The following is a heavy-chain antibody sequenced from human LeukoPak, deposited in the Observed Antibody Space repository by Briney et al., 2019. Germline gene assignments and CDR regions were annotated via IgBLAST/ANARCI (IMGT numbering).Heavy chain of an antibody. CDR1: GGSFSGYY. J-gene: IGHJ2*01. V-gene: IGHV4-34*01. CDR2: INHSGST. CDR3: ARGGRSLVAAQFDL. D-gene: IGHD2-15*01. Sequence: PSETQSLTCAVYGGSFSGYYWSWIRQPPGKGLEWIGEINHSGSTNYNPSLKSRVTISVDTSKNQFSLKLSSVTAADTAVYYCARGGRSLVAAQFDLWGRGTLVTVSS.